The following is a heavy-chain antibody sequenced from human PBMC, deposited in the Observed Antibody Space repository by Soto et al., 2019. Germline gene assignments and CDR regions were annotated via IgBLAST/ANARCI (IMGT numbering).Heavy chain of an antibody. V-gene: IGHV3-11*01. Sequence: PGGSLRLSCAASGFTFSDYYMSWIRQAPGKGLEWVSYISSSGSTIYYADSVKGRFTISRDNAKNSLYLQMNSLRAEDTAVYYCARDQDLGNVYYYYYMDVWGKGTTVTVSS. CDR1: GFTFSDYY. J-gene: IGHJ6*03. CDR3: ARDQDLGNVYYYYYMDV. CDR2: ISSSGSTI. D-gene: IGHD3-16*01.